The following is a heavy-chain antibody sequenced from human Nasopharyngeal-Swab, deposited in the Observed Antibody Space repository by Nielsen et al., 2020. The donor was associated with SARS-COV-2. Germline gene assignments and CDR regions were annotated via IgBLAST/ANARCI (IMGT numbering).Heavy chain of an antibody. CDR3: ASLLNPILTGYYYYYYGMDV. CDR2: INHSGST. CDR1: GGSFSGYY. V-gene: IGHV4-34*01. Sequence: SETLSLTCAVYGGSFSGYYWSWIRQPPGKGLEWIGEINHSGSTNYNPSLKIRVTISVDTSKNQFSLKLSSVTAADTAVYYCASLLNPILTGYYYYYYGMDVWGQGTTVTVSS. D-gene: IGHD3-9*01. J-gene: IGHJ6*02.